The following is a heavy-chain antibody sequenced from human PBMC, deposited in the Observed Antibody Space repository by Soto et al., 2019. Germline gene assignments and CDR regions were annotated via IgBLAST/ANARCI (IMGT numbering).Heavy chain of an antibody. CDR1: GGSISSSSYY. CDR3: ARHSRRLGSSSLGPFDY. V-gene: IGHV4-39*01. D-gene: IGHD6-6*01. CDR2: IYYSGST. Sequence: QPQLQESGPGLVKPSETLSLTCTVSGGSISSSSYYWGWIRQPPGKGLEWIGSIYYSGSTYYNPSLMRRVTISVDTSKNQFSLKLSSVTAADTAVYYCARHSRRLGSSSLGPFDYWGQGTLVTVSS. J-gene: IGHJ4*02.